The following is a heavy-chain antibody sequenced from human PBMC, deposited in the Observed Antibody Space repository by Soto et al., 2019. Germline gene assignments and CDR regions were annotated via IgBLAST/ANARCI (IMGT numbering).Heavy chain of an antibody. CDR2: IYHSGNT. CDR3: ARAHAPTLPFDY. CDR1: GGSIRNVY. J-gene: IGHJ4*02. D-gene: IGHD2-15*01. V-gene: IGHV4-59*01. Sequence: SETLSLTCTVSGGSIRNVYWSWIRQPPGKGLEWIGFIYHSGNTKYNPSLKSRVTISIGTSNNQFSLSLKSVTAADTAVYFCARAHAPTLPFDYWGQGTLVTVSS.